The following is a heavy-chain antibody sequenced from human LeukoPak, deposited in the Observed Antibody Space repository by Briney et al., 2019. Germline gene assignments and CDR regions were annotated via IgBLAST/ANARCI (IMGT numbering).Heavy chain of an antibody. CDR3: ARATNYYGSGRGFARGLYYFDY. CDR1: SGSISSSSYY. CDR2: IYYSGST. J-gene: IGHJ4*02. Sequence: SETLSLTCTVSSGSISSSSYYWGWIRQPPGKGLEWIGSIYYSGSTYYNPSLKSRVTISVDTSKNQFSLKLSSVTAADTAVYYCARATNYYGSGRGFARGLYYFDYWGQGTLVTVSS. V-gene: IGHV4-39*07. D-gene: IGHD3-10*01.